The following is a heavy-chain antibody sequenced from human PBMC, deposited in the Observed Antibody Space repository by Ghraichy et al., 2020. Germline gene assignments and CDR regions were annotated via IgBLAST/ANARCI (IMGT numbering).Heavy chain of an antibody. D-gene: IGHD5-18*01. CDR3: ARGIDTPMVGAFDY. V-gene: IGHV4-4*02. CDR2: IYHSGST. Sequence: SETLSLTCAVSGGSISSSNWWTWVRQPPGKGLEWIGKIYHSGSTNYNPSLKSRVTISVDKSKNHFSLNLTSVTAADTAVYYCARGIDTPMVGAFDYWGQGTLVTVSS. J-gene: IGHJ4*02. CDR1: GGSISSSNW.